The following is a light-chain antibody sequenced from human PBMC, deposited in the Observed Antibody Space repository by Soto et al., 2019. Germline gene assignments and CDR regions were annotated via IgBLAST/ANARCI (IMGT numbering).Light chain of an antibody. CDR2: GVS. CDR3: QVYGSSPKT. V-gene: IGKV3-20*01. CDR1: QPVNSGD. J-gene: IGKJ1*01. Sequence: IVLTQSPGTLSLSPGDGATLSCRASQPVNSGDLAWYQQKPGQAHRLLMYGVSTRDTGIPDRFSGSGAGTDFTLTISRLEPGDFAVYYCQVYGSSPKTFGQGTKVEFK.